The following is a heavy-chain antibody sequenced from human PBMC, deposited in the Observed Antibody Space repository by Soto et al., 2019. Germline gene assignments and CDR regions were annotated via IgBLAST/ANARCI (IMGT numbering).Heavy chain of an antibody. Sequence: SVKVSCKASGGTFSSYAISWVRQAPGQGLEWMGGIIPIFGTANYAQKFQGRVTITADESTSTAYMQMNSLRAEDTAVYYCVKGIGNYWALDYWGQGTLVTVSS. CDR2: IIPIFGTA. J-gene: IGHJ4*02. CDR3: VKGIGNYWALDY. CDR1: GGTFSSYA. V-gene: IGHV1-69*13. D-gene: IGHD1-26*01.